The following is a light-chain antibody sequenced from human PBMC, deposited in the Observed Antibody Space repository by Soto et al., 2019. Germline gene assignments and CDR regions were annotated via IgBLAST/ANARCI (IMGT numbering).Light chain of an antibody. V-gene: IGKV3-15*01. CDR1: QSVSSN. Sequence: EIVLTQSPATLCLSPGERATLSCRASQSVSSNLAWYQQKPGQAPRLLIYGASTRATGIPARFSGSGSGTEFTLTISSLQSEDFAVYYCQQYNNWWTFGQGTKVDIK. J-gene: IGKJ1*01. CDR2: GAS. CDR3: QQYNNWWT.